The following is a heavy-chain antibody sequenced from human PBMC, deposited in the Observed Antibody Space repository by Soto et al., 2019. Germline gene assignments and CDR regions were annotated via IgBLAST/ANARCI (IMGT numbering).Heavy chain of an antibody. CDR2: TYYRSKWYN. CDR3: ARGQRITIFGVVMLRGMDV. Sequence: PSQTLSLTCAISGDSVSRNSAAWNWIRQSPSRGLEWLGRTYYRSKWYNDYAVSVKSRITINPDTSKNQFSLQLNSVTPEDTAVYYYARGQRITIFGVVMLRGMDVWGQGTTVTVSS. V-gene: IGHV6-1*01. D-gene: IGHD3-3*01. J-gene: IGHJ6*02. CDR1: GDSVSRNSAA.